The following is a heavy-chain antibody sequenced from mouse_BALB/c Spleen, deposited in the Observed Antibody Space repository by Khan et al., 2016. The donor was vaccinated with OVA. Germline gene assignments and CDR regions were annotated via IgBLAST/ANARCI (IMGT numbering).Heavy chain of an antibody. Sequence: VQLQESGAELARPGASVKMSCKASGYTFTSYTMHWVKQRPGQGLEWIGYINPSSGYTNYNQTFKDKATLTADKSSTTAYMQLSSLTSEDSAVYYCAREGAYYGSDDWFAYWGQGTLVTVSA. CDR1: GYTFTSYT. D-gene: IGHD2-14*01. V-gene: IGHV1-4*01. CDR3: AREGAYYGSDDWFAY. CDR2: INPSSGYT. J-gene: IGHJ3*01.